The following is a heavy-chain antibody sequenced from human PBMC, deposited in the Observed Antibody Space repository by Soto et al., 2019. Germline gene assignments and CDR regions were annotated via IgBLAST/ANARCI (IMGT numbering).Heavy chain of an antibody. Sequence: QVQVVESGGGVVQPGTSLRLSCAASGFTFSVSAIHWVRQAPGKGLEWVAVISSDGSHQYYADSVRGRFTISRDNPKNTLYLQMNSLRAEDTAVYYCARPYCRCTRCYLYYYGMDVWGPGTTVTVSS. CDR2: ISSDGSHQ. J-gene: IGHJ6*02. CDR3: ARPYCRCTRCYLYYYGMDV. V-gene: IGHV3-30-3*01. CDR1: GFTFSVSA. D-gene: IGHD2-2*01.